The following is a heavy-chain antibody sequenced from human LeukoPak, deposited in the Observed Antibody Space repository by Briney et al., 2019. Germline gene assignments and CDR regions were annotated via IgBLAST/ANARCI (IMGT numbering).Heavy chain of an antibody. CDR2: ISSGGIGTI. CDR1: EFTFSYYS. CDR3: ARNRFYSMDV. J-gene: IGHJ6*02. Sequence: GGSLRLSCAASEFTFSYYSMNWVRQAPGKGLAWVSYISSGGIGTIYYADSVKGRFTISRDNAKKSLYLQMNNLRAEDTAVYYCARNRFYSMDVWGQGTTVTVSS. V-gene: IGHV3-48*04. D-gene: IGHD2/OR15-2a*01.